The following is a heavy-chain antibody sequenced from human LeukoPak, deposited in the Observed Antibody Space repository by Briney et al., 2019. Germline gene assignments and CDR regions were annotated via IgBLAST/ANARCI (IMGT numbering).Heavy chain of an antibody. CDR3: PIHKKWLVRTSREYFDY. V-gene: IGHV1-24*01. D-gene: IGHD6-19*01. CDR1: VNTLTELS. CDR2: FYPVYGKT. Sequence: ASVKVSFKFSVNTLTELSIHWVRQAPGKGLEWMGVFYPVYGKTFFAQKFQGRVTMTEDTSTDKAYMDLSGLKSDDTGVYYCPIHKKWLVRTSREYFDYWGQGTLVTVSS. J-gene: IGHJ4*02.